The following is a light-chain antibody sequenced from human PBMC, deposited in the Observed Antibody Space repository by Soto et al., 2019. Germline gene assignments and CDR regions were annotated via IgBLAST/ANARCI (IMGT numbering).Light chain of an antibody. CDR1: QGSSSY. V-gene: IGKV1-9*01. CDR2: ATS. Sequence: DIQLTQSPSFLSASVGDRVTITCRASQGSSSYLAWYQQKPGKAPNLLIYATSTLQSGVPSRFSGSGSGTEFTLTISSLQPEDFATYDCQQFNSYPRTFGQGTQVEIK. J-gene: IGKJ1*01. CDR3: QQFNSYPRT.